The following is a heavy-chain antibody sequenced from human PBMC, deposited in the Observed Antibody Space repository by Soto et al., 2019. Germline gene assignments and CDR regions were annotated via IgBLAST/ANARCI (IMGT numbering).Heavy chain of an antibody. Sequence: VSLTLSCVACEVSVNSKQMSWVRQAPGRGLEWVSSIYGGGSIFYADSVKGRFTFSRDNSKNTLFLQMDSLRADDTAVYYCARGGIAAPSGVYYFGLDVWGQGTTLTVSS. J-gene: IGHJ6*02. CDR3: ARGGIAAPSGVYYFGLDV. CDR2: IYGGGSI. D-gene: IGHD6-13*01. V-gene: IGHV3-53*01. CDR1: EVSVNSKQ.